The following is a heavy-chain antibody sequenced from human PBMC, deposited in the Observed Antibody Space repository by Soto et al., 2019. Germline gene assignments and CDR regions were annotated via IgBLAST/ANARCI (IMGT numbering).Heavy chain of an antibody. CDR1: GFTFSSYS. CDR2: ISSSSSTI. D-gene: IGHD3-16*02. V-gene: IGHV3-48*01. J-gene: IGHJ4*02. CDR3: ARDYDYIWGSYRPNFDY. Sequence: GGSLRLSCAASGFTFSSYSMNWVRQAPGKGLEWVSYISSSSSTIYYADSVKGRFTISRDNAKNSLYLQMNSLRAEDTAVYYCARDYDYIWGSYRPNFDYWGQGTLVTVSS.